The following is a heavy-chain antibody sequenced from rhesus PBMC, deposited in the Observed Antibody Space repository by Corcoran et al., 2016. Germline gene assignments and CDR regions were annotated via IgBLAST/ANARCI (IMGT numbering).Heavy chain of an antibody. CDR3: ARGGSNHNFDY. Sequence: QVQLQESGPGVVKPSETLSLTCAVSGGSISDSYRWSWIRQHPGKGLEWIGYIYGSSTSTHYNPSLKGRVTISKDTSKNQFSLKLSSVTAADTAVYYCARGGSNHNFDYWGQGVLVTVSS. V-gene: IGHV4S10*01. CDR2: IYGSSTST. D-gene: IGHD4-29*01. CDR1: GGSISDSYR. J-gene: IGHJ4*01.